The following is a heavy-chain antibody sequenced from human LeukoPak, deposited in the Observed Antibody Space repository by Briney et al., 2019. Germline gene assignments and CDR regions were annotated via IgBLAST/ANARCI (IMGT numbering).Heavy chain of an antibody. CDR1: GGSFSGYY. J-gene: IGHJ4*02. CDR3: ARGAPPAAGHYFDY. V-gene: IGHV4-34*01. D-gene: IGHD6-13*01. Sequence: SETLSLTCAVYGGSFSGYYWSWIRQPPGKGLEWIGEISHSGSTNYNPALKSRVTISVDTSKNQFSLKLSSVTAADTAVYYCARGAPPAAGHYFDYWGQGTLVTVSS. CDR2: ISHSGST.